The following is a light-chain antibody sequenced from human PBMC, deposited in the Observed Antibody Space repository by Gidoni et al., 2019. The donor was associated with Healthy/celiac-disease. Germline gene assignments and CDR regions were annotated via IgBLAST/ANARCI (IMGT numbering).Light chain of an antibody. CDR2: SNN. CDR1: SSNIGSNP. Sequence: QSVLTQPPSASGTPGQRVTIPCSGSSSNIGSNPVNWYQQLPGTAPKLLIYSNNQRPSGVPDRFSGSKSGTSASLAISGLQSEDEADYYCAAWDDSLNGFWVFGGGTKLTVL. CDR3: AAWDDSLNGFWV. V-gene: IGLV1-44*01. J-gene: IGLJ3*02.